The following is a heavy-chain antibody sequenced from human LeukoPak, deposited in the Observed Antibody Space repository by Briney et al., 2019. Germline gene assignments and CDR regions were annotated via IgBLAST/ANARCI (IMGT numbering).Heavy chain of an antibody. CDR3: ASYSTRNF. J-gene: IGHJ4*02. Sequence: GGSLRLSCAASGFTFGNHAMSWVRQAPGKGLEWVSAISLSGDNAYYADSVKGRFTISRDNSKNTLSLQMYSLRAEDTAVYYCASYSTRNFWGQGTLVTVSS. D-gene: IGHD2-2*01. CDR2: ISLSGDNA. CDR1: GFTFGNHA. V-gene: IGHV3-23*01.